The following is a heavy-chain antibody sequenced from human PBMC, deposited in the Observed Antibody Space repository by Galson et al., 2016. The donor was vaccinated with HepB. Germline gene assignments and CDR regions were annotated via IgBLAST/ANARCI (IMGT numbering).Heavy chain of an antibody. CDR2: IYSGGKA. CDR3: ARDRTVPVVAAAGTGGWFDP. CDR1: GASINSHESY. J-gene: IGHJ5*02. V-gene: IGHV4-39*02. Sequence: SETLSLTCNVSGASINSHESYWGWIRQPPGKGLEWIANIYSGGKAYYNPSLKGRVTIAADPSKSQFSLNSLRAEDTAVYYCARDRTVPVVAAAGTGGWFDPWGQGTLVTVSS. D-gene: IGHD6-13*01.